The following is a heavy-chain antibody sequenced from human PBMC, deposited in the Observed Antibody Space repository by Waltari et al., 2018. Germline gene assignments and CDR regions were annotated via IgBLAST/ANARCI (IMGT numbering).Heavy chain of an antibody. CDR2: IRWNSGGI. V-gene: IGHV3-9*01. J-gene: IGHJ1*01. Sequence: EVQLVESGGGLAQPGRSLGLSCFAPGFTFDVYAMHWVLQRPGKGLEWVSGIRWNSGGIGYANSTRGRFTISRDNAKKSLYLQMQSLRPDDTARYYCVKGGWGFGELYDQHWGQGTLVTVSS. CDR1: GFTFDVYA. CDR3: VKGGWGFGELYDQH. D-gene: IGHD3-10*01.